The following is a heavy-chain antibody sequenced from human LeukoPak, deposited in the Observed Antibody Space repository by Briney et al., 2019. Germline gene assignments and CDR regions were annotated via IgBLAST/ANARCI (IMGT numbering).Heavy chain of an antibody. Sequence: GSSVKVSCKASGGTFSSYAISWVRQAPGQGLEWMGRIIPILGIANYAQKFQGRVTFTADKSTSTAYMELSSLRSEDTAVYYCARNDDSSGYYSFDYWGQGTLVTVSS. CDR2: IIPILGIA. D-gene: IGHD3-22*01. CDR1: GGTFSSYA. CDR3: ARNDDSSGYYSFDY. J-gene: IGHJ4*02. V-gene: IGHV1-69*04.